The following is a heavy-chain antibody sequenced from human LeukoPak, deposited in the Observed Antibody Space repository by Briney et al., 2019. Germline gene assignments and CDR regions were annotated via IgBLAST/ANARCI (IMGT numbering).Heavy chain of an antibody. Sequence: GGSLRLSCAASGLTFSKSWMTWVRQAPGKGLEWVANIKEDGSEKYYEDSVKGRFTISRDNGQNSLYLQMNSLRIEDTAVYYCASDVGVDWGQGTLVTVSS. J-gene: IGHJ4*02. D-gene: IGHD3-16*01. CDR3: ASDVGVD. CDR1: GLTFSKSW. CDR2: IKEDGSEK. V-gene: IGHV3-7*01.